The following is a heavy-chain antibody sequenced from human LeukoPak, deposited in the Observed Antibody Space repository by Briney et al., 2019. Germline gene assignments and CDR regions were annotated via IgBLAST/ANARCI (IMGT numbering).Heavy chain of an antibody. J-gene: IGHJ4*02. D-gene: IGHD4-23*01. CDR2: ISSSGSDI. V-gene: IGHV3-48*03. CDR1: GFTFSNYE. CDR3: ARDYGGSSPFDY. Sequence: GGSLRLSCAASGFTFSNYEMHWVRQAPGKGLEWVSYISSSGSDIYYADSVKGRFTTSRDNAKNSLYLHMNSLRAEDTAVHYCARDYGGSSPFDYWGQGTLVTVSS.